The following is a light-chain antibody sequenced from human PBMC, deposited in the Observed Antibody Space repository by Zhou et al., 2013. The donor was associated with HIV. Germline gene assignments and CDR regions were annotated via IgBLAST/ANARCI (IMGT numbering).Light chain of an antibody. CDR1: QGISTY. V-gene: IGKV1-9*01. J-gene: IGKJ4*01. Sequence: DIQLTQSPSFLSASVGDRVTITCRASQGISTYLAWYQQKPGKAPNLLIYAASTLESGVPSRFSGSGSGTEFSLTISSLQPEDFATYYCQQLNHLLTFGGGTKVEIK. CDR2: AAS. CDR3: QQLNHLLT.